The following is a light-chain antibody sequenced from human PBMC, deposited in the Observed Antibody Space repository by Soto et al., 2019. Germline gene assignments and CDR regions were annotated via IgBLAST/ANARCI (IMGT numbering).Light chain of an antibody. Sequence: QSVLTQPASVSGYPGQSITISCTGTSSDVGSYNLVSWYQQHPGKAPKLMIYEVSKRPSGVSNRFSGSKSGNTASLTISGLQAEDEADYYCCSYAGSSTVVFGGGTQLTVL. CDR3: CSYAGSSTVV. CDR1: SSDVGSYNL. CDR2: EVS. V-gene: IGLV2-23*02. J-gene: IGLJ2*01.